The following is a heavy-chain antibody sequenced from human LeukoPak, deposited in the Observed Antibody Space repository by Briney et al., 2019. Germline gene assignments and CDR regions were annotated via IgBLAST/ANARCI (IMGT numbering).Heavy chain of an antibody. Sequence: PSETLSLTCTVSDGSTIPYYWSCIRHPAQEGLEWSGRIYPNGATTYNTSPTSRVTTSVTTSKNQFSLKLTSGTVADTAVYYCAQLSPNRWFDPWGQGTLVTVSS. J-gene: IGHJ5*02. CDR2: IYPNGAT. D-gene: IGHD5-24*01. CDR1: DGSTIPYY. CDR3: AQLSPNRWFDP. V-gene: IGHV4-4*07.